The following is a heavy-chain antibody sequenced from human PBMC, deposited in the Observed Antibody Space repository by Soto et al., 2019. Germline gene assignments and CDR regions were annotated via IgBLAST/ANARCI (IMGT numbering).Heavy chain of an antibody. D-gene: IGHD1-7*01. V-gene: IGHV1-24*01. CDR3: ATPTPLRGTIITNINFDY. CDR1: GHTLTELS. CDR2: FNPEDGEV. Sequence: ASVKVSCKISGHTLTELSIHWVRQAPGQGLEWVGGFNPEDGEVLSSQSLQGRVTFTQHTVTATVYMELSGLTSDDTAVYYCATPTPLRGTIITNINFDYSGHGTLVTVS. J-gene: IGHJ4*01.